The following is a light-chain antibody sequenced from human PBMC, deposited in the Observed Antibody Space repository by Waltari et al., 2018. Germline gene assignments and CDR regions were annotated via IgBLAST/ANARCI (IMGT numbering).Light chain of an antibody. CDR3: QHYVRLPVT. CDR1: QSVCRS. CDR2: GAS. J-gene: IGKJ1*01. V-gene: IGKV3-20*01. Sequence: EIVLTQSPGTLSLSPGERATLSCRASQSVCRSLAWYQQEPGQAPRLLIYGASIRATGIPDRFSGGGSGTDFSLTISRLEPEDFAAYHCQHYVRLPVTFGQGTKVEIK.